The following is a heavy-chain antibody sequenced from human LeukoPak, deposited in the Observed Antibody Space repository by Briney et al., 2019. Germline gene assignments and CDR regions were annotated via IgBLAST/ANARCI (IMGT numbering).Heavy chain of an antibody. CDR1: GYRFPRYW. V-gene: IGHV5-51*01. D-gene: IGHD3-10*01. CDR2: IYPGESDT. CDR3: TGGPMVRGVNPTYSIAY. Sequence: GESLKISGKGFGYRFPRYWIGWVRQRPGKGLEWMGIIYPGESDTSYSPSFQGQVTISADHPISTAYVQWGGLKASDPAMYYGTGGPMVRGVNPTYSIAYWGERSLLTASS. J-gene: IGHJ4*02.